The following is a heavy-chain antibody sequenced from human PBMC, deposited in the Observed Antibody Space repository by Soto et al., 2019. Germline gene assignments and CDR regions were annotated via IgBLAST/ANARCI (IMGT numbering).Heavy chain of an antibody. D-gene: IGHD1-26*01. CDR3: ARILYSGSYYLFDY. J-gene: IGHJ4*02. Sequence: SGPTLVNPTQTLTLTCTFSGFSLSTSGMCVSWIRQPPGKALEWLALIDWDDDKYYSTSLKTRLTISKDTSKNQVVLTMTNMDPVDTATYYCARILYSGSYYLFDYWGQGTLVTVSS. V-gene: IGHV2-70*01. CDR2: IDWDDDK. CDR1: GFSLSTSGMC.